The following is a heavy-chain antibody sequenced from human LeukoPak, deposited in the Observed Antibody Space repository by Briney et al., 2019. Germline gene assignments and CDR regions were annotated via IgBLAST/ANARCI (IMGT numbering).Heavy chain of an antibody. CDR1: GFTFSSYS. D-gene: IGHD2-2*01. Sequence: GGSLRLSCAASGFTFSSYSMNWVRQAPGKGLEWVSYISSSSSTIYYADSVKGRFTISRDNAKSSLYLQMNSLRDEDTAVYYCARSPLGYCSSTSCYHYWGQGTLVTVSS. CDR3: ARSPLGYCSSTSCYHY. CDR2: ISSSSSTI. J-gene: IGHJ4*02. V-gene: IGHV3-48*02.